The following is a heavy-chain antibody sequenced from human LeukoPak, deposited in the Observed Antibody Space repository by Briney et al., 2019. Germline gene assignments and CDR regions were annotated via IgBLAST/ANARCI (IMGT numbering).Heavy chain of an antibody. CDR3: AKGPQPIGGAVAGPFEY. V-gene: IGHV3-66*01. J-gene: IGHJ4*02. CDR2: IYSGGST. CDR1: GLTVSGNY. Sequence: GGSLRLSCAASGLTVSGNYMSWVRQAPGKGLEWVSVIYSGGSTYYADSVKGRFTISRDNSRNTLYLQMNSLRAEDTAVYYCAKGPQPIGGAVAGPFEYWGQGTLVTVSS. D-gene: IGHD6-19*01.